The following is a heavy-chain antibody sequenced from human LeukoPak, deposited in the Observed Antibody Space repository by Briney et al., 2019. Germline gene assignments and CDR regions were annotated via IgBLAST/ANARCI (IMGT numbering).Heavy chain of an antibody. V-gene: IGHV3-48*02. D-gene: IGHD1-26*01. CDR3: ARDLISGDYTFDY. J-gene: IGHJ4*02. Sequence: PGGSLRLSCAASGFTFSSFSMNWVRQAPGKGLEWVSYISSSSSTIYYAGSVKGRFTISRDDAKNSLHLQMTSLRDEDTAVYYCARDLISGDYTFDYWGQGTLVTVSS. CDR1: GFTFSSFS. CDR2: ISSSSSTI.